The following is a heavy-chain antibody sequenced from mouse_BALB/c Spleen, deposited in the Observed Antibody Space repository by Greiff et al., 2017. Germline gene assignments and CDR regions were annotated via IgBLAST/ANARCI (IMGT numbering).Heavy chain of an antibody. CDR3: ARRAYYPAMDY. Sequence: EVKLVESGGDLVKPGGSLKLSCAASGFTFSSYGMSWVRQTPDKRLEWVATISSGGSYTYYPDSVKGRFTISRDNAKNTLYLQMSSLKSEDTAMYYCARRAYYPAMDYWGQGTSVTVSS. D-gene: IGHD2-10*01. V-gene: IGHV5-6*02. J-gene: IGHJ4*01. CDR2: ISSGGSYT. CDR1: GFTFSSYG.